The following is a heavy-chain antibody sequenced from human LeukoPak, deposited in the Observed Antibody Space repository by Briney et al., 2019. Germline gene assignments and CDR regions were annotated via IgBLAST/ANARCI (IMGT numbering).Heavy chain of an antibody. CDR3: AGGHFGDNDAFDI. CDR1: GGSFSGYY. CDR2: INHSGST. V-gene: IGHV4-34*01. J-gene: IGHJ3*02. D-gene: IGHD4-17*01. Sequence: SETLSLTCAVYGGSFSGYYWSWIRQPPGKGLEWIGEINHSGSTNYNPSLKSRVTISVDTSKNQFSLKLSSVTAADTAVYYCAGGHFGDNDAFDIWGQGTMVTVSS.